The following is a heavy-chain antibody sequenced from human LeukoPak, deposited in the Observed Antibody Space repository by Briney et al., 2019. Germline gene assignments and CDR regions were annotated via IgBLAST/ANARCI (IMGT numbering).Heavy chain of an antibody. D-gene: IGHD2-21*01. CDR2: IYENGGTT. CDR3: AKDFRIGYSAHFDY. J-gene: IGHJ4*02. Sequence: GGSLRLSCVGSGFTFRSRAMSWVRQAPEKGLEFVSGIYENGGTTYYADSVKGRFSISRDNSKNTLYLQMDSLRGEDTAVYYCAKDFRIGYSAHFDYWGQGALVTVSS. CDR1: GFTFRSRA. V-gene: IGHV3-23*01.